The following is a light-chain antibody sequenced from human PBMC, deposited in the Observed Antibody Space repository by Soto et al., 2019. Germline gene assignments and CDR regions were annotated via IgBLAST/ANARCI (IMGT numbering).Light chain of an antibody. V-gene: IGKV1-39*01. CDR3: QQSYRTPGT. Sequence: DIQMTQSPSSLSASVGDRVTITCRASQSISSYLNWYQQKQGKAHKXLIYAASSLQSGVPSRFSGSRSGTAVTITISSLQPEDVETYDGQQSYRTPGTFGQGTKVDIK. CDR2: AAS. CDR1: QSISSY. J-gene: IGKJ1*01.